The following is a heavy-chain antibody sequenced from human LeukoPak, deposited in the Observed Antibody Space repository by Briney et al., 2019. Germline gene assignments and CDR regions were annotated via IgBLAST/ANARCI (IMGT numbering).Heavy chain of an antibody. J-gene: IGHJ4*02. V-gene: IGHV3-74*01. CDR1: GFTFSSYW. Sequence: PGGSLRLSCAASGFTFSSYWMHWVRQAPGKGLVWVSRINSDGSSTSYADSVKGRFTISRDNSKNTLYLQMNSLRAEDTAVYYCARDSEYSSGWENYFDYWGQGTLVTVSS. CDR3: ARDSEYSSGWENYFDY. CDR2: INSDGSST. D-gene: IGHD6-19*01.